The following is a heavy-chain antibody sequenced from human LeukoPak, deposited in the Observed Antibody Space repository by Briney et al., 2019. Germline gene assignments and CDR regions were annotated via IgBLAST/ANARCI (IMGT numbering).Heavy chain of an antibody. CDR2: ISYDGSNK. J-gene: IGHJ4*02. CDR1: GFTFSSDA. V-gene: IGHV3-30*04. D-gene: IGHD5-18*01. Sequence: GRSLRLSCAASGFTFSSDAMHWVRQAPGKGLEWVAVISYDGSNKYYADSVKGRFTISRDNSKNTLYLQMNSLRAEDTAVYYCARGYSYGYVLDYWGQGTLVTVSS. CDR3: ARGYSYGYVLDY.